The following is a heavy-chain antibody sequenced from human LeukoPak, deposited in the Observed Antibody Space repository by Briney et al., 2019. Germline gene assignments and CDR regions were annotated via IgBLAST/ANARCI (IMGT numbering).Heavy chain of an antibody. V-gene: IGHV3-53*01. Sequence: PGGSLRLSCAASGFTVSSNYMSWVRQAPGKGLEWVSVMYSGGSTYYADSVQGRFTISRDNAKNTLYLQMNSLRAEDTAVYYCARDRSYRMDVWGQGTTVTVSS. CDR3: ARDRSYRMDV. CDR1: GFTVSSNY. J-gene: IGHJ6*02. CDR2: MYSGGST.